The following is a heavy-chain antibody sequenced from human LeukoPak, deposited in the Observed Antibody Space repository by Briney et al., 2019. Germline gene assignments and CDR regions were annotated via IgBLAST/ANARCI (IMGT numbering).Heavy chain of an antibody. Sequence: SETLSLTCTVSGGSISSSSYYWGWIRQPPGKGLGWIGSIYYSGSTYYNPSLKSRVTISVDTSKNQFSLKLSSVTAPDTAVYYCARGSSSGWYGGWFDPWGQGTLVTVSS. CDR3: ARGSSSGWYGGWFDP. D-gene: IGHD6-19*01. V-gene: IGHV4-39*01. J-gene: IGHJ5*02. CDR1: GGSISSSSYY. CDR2: IYYSGST.